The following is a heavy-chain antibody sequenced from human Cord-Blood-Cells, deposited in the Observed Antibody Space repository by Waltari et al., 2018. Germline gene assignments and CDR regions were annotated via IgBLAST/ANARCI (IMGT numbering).Heavy chain of an antibody. CDR1: GGSISSSSYY. V-gene: IGHV4-39*01. D-gene: IGHD6-13*01. CDR3: ARRYSSSSGFDP. J-gene: IGHJ5*02. Sequence: QLQLQESGPGLVKPSETLSLTCTVSGGSISSSSYYWGWIRQPPEKGLEWIGSIYYSGSTYYNPSLKSRVTISVDTSKNQFSLKLSSVTAADTAVYYCARRYSSSSGFDPWGQGTLVTVSS. CDR2: IYYSGST.